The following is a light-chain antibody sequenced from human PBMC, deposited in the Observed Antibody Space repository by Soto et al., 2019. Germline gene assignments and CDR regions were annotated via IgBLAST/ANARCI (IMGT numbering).Light chain of an antibody. CDR3: QTYDKAPWT. V-gene: IGKV1-27*01. Sequence: DIQMTQSPSSLSASVGDRVTITCRASQGIRNYLAWYQQRPGKVPKLLIYAASTLHSGVPSRFSASGSGTTFILTISRLQPEDVATYYCQTYDKAPWTFGPGTKVDIK. CDR1: QGIRNY. CDR2: AAS. J-gene: IGKJ1*01.